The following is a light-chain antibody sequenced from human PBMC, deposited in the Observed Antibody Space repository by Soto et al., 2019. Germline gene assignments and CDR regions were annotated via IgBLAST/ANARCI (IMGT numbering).Light chain of an antibody. Sequence: QTVVTQEPSFSVSPGRTVTLTCGLSSGSVSTSYYPSWYQQTPGQAPRTLIYSTNTRSSGVPDRFSGSILGNKAALTITGAQADDESDYYCVLYMGSGIWKFGGGTKLTVL. CDR3: VLYMGSGIWK. CDR1: SGSVSTSYY. CDR2: STN. V-gene: IGLV8-61*01. J-gene: IGLJ3*02.